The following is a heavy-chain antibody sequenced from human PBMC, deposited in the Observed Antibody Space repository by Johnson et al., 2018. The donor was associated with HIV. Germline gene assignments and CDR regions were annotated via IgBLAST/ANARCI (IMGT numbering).Heavy chain of an antibody. CDR1: GFTFSSYA. J-gene: IGHJ3*02. CDR3: ARTQHVTMIVVSLGAFDI. D-gene: IGHD3-22*01. V-gene: IGHV3-23*04. CDR2: ISGSGGST. Sequence: VQLVESGGGLVQPGGSLRLSCAASGFTFSSYAMSWVRQAPGKGLEWVSAISGSGGSTYYADSVKGRFTISRDNSKNTLYLQMNSLRAEDTAVYYCARTQHVTMIVVSLGAFDIWGQGTMVTVSS.